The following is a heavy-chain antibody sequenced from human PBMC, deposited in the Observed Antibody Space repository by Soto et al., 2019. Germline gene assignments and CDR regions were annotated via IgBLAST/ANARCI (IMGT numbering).Heavy chain of an antibody. CDR3: ARDRRGYYDILTGSYYYGMDV. CDR1: GGSISSGDYY. Sequence: VEPSETLSLTCTVSGGSISSGDYYWSWIRQPPGKGLEWIGYIYYSGSTYYNPSLKSRVTISVDTSKNQFSLKLSSVTAADTAVYYCARDRRGYYDILTGSYYYGMDVWGQGTTVTVSS. J-gene: IGHJ6*02. D-gene: IGHD3-9*01. CDR2: IYYSGST. V-gene: IGHV4-30-4*01.